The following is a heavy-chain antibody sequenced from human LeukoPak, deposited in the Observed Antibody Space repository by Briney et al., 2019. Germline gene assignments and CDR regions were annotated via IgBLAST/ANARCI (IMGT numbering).Heavy chain of an antibody. Sequence: GGSLRLSCVHSRYSSSIYILNSVPQAPGKGLEWVSHISRIGSSIFYADSLKGRFTISRDNARNSLYLQMNSLRAEDTAVYCCATYSGIAVGGDWGQGTRVTVSS. V-gene: IGHV3-48*01. CDR2: ISRIGSSI. D-gene: IGHD6-19*01. CDR1: RYSSSIYI. J-gene: IGHJ4*02. CDR3: ATYSGIAVGGD.